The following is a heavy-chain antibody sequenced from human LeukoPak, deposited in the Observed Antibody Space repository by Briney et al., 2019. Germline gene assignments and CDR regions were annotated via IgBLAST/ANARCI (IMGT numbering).Heavy chain of an antibody. D-gene: IGHD4-17*01. Sequence: GGSLRLSCAAAGFAFSSYAMHWVRQAPGKGLEWVAVISYDGSNKYYADSVKGRFTISRDNSKNTLYLQMNSLRAEDTAVYYCARDQWNDYGDYDGMDVWGQGTTVTVSS. V-gene: IGHV3-30*14. CDR3: ARDQWNDYGDYDGMDV. CDR1: GFAFSSYA. J-gene: IGHJ6*02. CDR2: ISYDGSNK.